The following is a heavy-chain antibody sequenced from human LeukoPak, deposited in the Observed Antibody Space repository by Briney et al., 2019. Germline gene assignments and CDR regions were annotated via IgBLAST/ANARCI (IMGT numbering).Heavy chain of an antibody. J-gene: IGHJ4*02. V-gene: IGHV3-23*01. CDR3: ARDGGWYGGGNFDY. CDR1: GFTFSSYA. D-gene: IGHD6-19*01. Sequence: GGSLRLSCAASGFTFSSYAMSWVRQAPGKGLEWVSAISGSGGSTYYADSVKGRFTISRDNSKNTLYLQMNSLRVEDTAVYYCARDGGWYGGGNFDYWGQGTLVTVSS. CDR2: ISGSGGST.